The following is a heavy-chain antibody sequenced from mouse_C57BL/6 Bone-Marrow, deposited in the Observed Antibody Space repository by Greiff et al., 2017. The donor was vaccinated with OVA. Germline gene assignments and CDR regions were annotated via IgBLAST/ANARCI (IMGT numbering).Heavy chain of an antibody. Sequence: QVQLKESGPGILQSSQTLSLTCSFSGFSLSTSGMGVSWIRQPSGKGLEWLAHIYWDDDKRYNPSLKSRPTISKDTSRNQVFLQITSVDTADTATYYCARRGYYDGYLPLDYWGQGTTLTVSS. D-gene: IGHD2-3*01. J-gene: IGHJ2*01. V-gene: IGHV8-12*01. CDR2: IYWDDDK. CDR3: ARRGYYDGYLPLDY. CDR1: GFSLSTSGMG.